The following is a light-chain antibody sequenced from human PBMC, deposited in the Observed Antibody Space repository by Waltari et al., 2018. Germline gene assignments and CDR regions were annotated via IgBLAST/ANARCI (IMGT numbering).Light chain of an antibody. J-gene: IGKJ4*01. CDR3: QHCHSDPLT. Sequence: DIQLTQSPPFLSASVGDRVTITCRASQGISSFLAWYQQKPWRAPKLLIYPASTLQSGVPSRFSGSGSGTDFTLTISSLQPEDFATYYCQHCHSDPLTFGGGTKVEIK. V-gene: IGKV1-9*01. CDR2: PAS. CDR1: QGISSF.